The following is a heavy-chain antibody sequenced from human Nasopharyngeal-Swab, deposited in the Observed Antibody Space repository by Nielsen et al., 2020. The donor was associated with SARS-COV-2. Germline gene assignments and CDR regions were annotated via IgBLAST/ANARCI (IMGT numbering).Heavy chain of an antibody. V-gene: IGHV3-20*01. CDR2: INWNGGST. CDR3: ARRGGLWELGY. D-gene: IGHD3-16*01. J-gene: IGHJ4*02. CDR1: GFTFDDYG. Sequence: GGSLRLSCAASGFTFDDYGMSWVRQAPGKGLEWVSGINWNGGSTGYADSVKGRFTISRDNAKNSLYLQMNSLRAEDTALYHCARRGGLWELGYWGQGTLVTVSS.